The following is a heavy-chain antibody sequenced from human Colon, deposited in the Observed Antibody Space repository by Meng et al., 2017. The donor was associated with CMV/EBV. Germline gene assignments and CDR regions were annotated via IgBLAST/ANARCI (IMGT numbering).Heavy chain of an antibody. J-gene: IGHJ3*01. V-gene: IGHV1-69*05. CDR3: ARSPAPGYGDSPLGVYAFDF. Sequence: SVKVSCKASGYTFTSYYMHWVRQAPGQGLEWMGGIIPIFGTANYAQKFQGRVTISTDESTSTAYMELSSLRSEDTAVYYCARSPAPGYGDSPLGVYAFDFWGQGTMVTVSS. CDR1: GYTFTSYY. D-gene: IGHD4/OR15-4a*01. CDR2: IIPIFGTA.